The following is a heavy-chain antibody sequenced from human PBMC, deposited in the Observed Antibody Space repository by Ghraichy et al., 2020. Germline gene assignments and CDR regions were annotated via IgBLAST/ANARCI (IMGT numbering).Heavy chain of an antibody. D-gene: IGHD2-21*02. J-gene: IGHJ5*02. Sequence: ASVKVSCKASGYSFTSYDINWVRQATGQGLEWLGWMNPDSGDTGYAQKFQGRVTMTRDTSISTAYMELRSLRSEDTAVYYCARMVTEPPNIIIKWFDPWGQGTLVTVSS. CDR3: ARMVTEPPNIIIKWFDP. CDR2: MNPDSGDT. V-gene: IGHV1-8*01. CDR1: GYSFTSYD.